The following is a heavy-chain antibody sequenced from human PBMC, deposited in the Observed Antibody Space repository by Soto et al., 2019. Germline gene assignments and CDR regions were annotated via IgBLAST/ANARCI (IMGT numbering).Heavy chain of an antibody. CDR2: ISAYDGNT. CDR1: GYTFSAYF. CDR3: ARNNYYSGLDV. V-gene: IGHV1-18*01. Sequence: ASVKVSCKASGYTFSAYFITWVRQAPGQGLEWMGRISAYDGNTNYAHMLQDRVTMTTDRSTTTAYMELRSLRSDDTALYYCARNNYYSGLDVWGQGTPVTVSS. J-gene: IGHJ6*02.